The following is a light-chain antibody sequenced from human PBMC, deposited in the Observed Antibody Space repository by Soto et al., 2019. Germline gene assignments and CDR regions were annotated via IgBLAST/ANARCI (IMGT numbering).Light chain of an antibody. J-gene: IGLJ1*01. CDR3: CYSTNSNKTAGV. CDR2: EVT. V-gene: IGLV2-14*01. Sequence: QSALTQPASVSGSPGQSVTISCTGTSGDIGSYNRVSWYQQHPGKAPKLIISEVTDRPSGVAHRFSGSKSGNTASLTISGLHAEDEDAYYCCYSTNSNKTAGVFGTGTKVTVL. CDR1: SGDIGSYNR.